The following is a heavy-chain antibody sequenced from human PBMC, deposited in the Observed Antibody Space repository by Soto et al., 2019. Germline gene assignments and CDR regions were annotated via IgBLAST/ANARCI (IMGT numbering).Heavy chain of an antibody. V-gene: IGHV3-23*01. CDR3: AIPYYDFWSGYPYGMDV. Sequence: GGSLRLSCAASGFTFSSYAMSWVRQAPGKGLEWVSAISGSGSSTYYADSVKGRFTISRDNSKDTLYLQMNSLRAEDTAVYYCAIPYYDFWSGYPYGMDVWGPGTTVTVSS. D-gene: IGHD3-3*01. CDR2: ISGSGSST. CDR1: GFTFSSYA. J-gene: IGHJ6*02.